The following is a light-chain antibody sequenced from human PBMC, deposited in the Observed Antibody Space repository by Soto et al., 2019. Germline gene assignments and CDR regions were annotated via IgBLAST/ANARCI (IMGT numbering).Light chain of an antibody. V-gene: IGKV3-15*01. CDR2: GVS. CDR1: QSIRSN. J-gene: IGKJ4*01. CDR3: QQYSAWPLT. Sequence: EIVMTQSPATLSVSPGERATLSCRASQSIRSNFLAWYQQIPGQAPRLLIYGVSTRATGIPARFSGSGSGTYFTLTISSLQSEDFAFYYCQQYSAWPLTFGGGTKVEIK.